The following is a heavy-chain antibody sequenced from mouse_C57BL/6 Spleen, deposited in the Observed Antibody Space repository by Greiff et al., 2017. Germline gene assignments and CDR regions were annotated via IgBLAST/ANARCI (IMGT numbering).Heavy chain of an antibody. CDR1: GFTFSDYY. CDR3: ARHYDYDGDAMDY. Sequence: EVMLVESGGGLVQPGGSLKLSCAASGFTFSDYYMYWVRQTPEKRLEWVAYISNGGGSTYYPDTVKGRFTISRDNAKNTLYLQMSRLKSEDTAMYYCARHYDYDGDAMDYWGQGTSVTVSS. D-gene: IGHD2-4*01. V-gene: IGHV5-12*01. J-gene: IGHJ4*01. CDR2: ISNGGGST.